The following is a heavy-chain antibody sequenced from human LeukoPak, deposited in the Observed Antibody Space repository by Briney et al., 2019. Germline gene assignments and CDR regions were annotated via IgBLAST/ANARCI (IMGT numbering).Heavy chain of an antibody. V-gene: IGHV4-59*01. J-gene: IGHJ4*02. CDR3: ARLAAAGTGFDY. CDR2: IYYSGST. D-gene: IGHD6-13*01. Sequence: SETLSLTCTVSGGSFSSSSWSWFRQPPGKGLEWIGYIYYSGSTNYNPSLKSRVTISVDTSKNQFSLKLSSVTAADTAVYYCARLAAAGTGFDYWGQGTLVTVSS. CDR1: GGSFSSSS.